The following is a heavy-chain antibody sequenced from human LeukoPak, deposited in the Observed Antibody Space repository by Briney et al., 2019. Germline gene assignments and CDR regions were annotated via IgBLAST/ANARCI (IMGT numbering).Heavy chain of an antibody. CDR2: IIPIFGTA. J-gene: IGHJ6*03. D-gene: IGHD3-3*01. Sequence: GASVKVSCKASGGTFSSYAISWVRQAPGQGVKWMGGIIPIFGTANYAQKFQGRVTITADESTSTAYMELSSLRSEDTAVYYCARGARADFWSGYYDYYYYMDVWGKGTTVTVSS. CDR3: ARGARADFWSGYYDYYYYMDV. V-gene: IGHV1-69*13. CDR1: GGTFSSYA.